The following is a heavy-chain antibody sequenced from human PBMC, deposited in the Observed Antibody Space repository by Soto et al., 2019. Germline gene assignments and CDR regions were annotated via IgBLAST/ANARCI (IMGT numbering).Heavy chain of an antibody. CDR1: GGTFISFA. CDR3: ARSIPIVGTEGPFDY. Sequence: WRSQRLRWAAAGGTFISFAIRWVLQAPGKGLEWVAVISYDGSNKYYADSVKGRFTISRDNSKNTLYLQMNSLRAEDTAVYYCARSIPIVGTEGPFDYWGQGTLVTVSS. CDR2: ISYDGSNK. J-gene: IGHJ4*02. D-gene: IGHD1-26*01. V-gene: IGHV3-30-3*01.